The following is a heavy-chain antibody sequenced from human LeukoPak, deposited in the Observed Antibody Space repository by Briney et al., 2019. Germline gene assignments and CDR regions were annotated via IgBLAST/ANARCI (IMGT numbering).Heavy chain of an antibody. Sequence: ASVKVSCKASGYTFTSYGISWVRQAPGQGLEWMGWISAYNGNTNYAQKLQGRVTMTTDTSTSTAYMELRSLRSDDTAVYYCARVRYSSSWLNWFDPWGQGTLVTVSS. CDR3: ARVRYSSSWLNWFDP. CDR1: GYTFTSYG. J-gene: IGHJ5*02. CDR2: ISAYNGNT. D-gene: IGHD6-13*01. V-gene: IGHV1-18*01.